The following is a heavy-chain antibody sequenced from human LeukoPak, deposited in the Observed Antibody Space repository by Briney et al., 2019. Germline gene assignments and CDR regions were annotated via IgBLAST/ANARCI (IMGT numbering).Heavy chain of an antibody. V-gene: IGHV3-30*02. D-gene: IGHD1-1*01. Sequence: GGSLRLSCAASGFTFSTYGMHWVRQAPGKGLEWVAFIRYDGSNKYYADSVRGRFTISRDNSKNTLYLQMNSLRAEDTAMYFCAKDKDPWKSTSISDFDYWGQGTLVTVSS. CDR3: AKDKDPWKSTSISDFDY. CDR2: IRYDGSNK. CDR1: GFTFSTYG. J-gene: IGHJ4*02.